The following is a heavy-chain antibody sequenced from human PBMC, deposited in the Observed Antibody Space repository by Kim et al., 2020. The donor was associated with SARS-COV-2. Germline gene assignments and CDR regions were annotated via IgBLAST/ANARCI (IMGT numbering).Heavy chain of an antibody. CDR1: GFTFSSYE. CDR3: ARDPHEFYMAGSQADY. CDR2: ISSSGSTI. D-gene: IGHD6-19*01. V-gene: IGHV3-48*03. Sequence: GGSLRLSCAASGFTFSSYEMNWVRQAPGKGLEWVSYISSSGSTIYYADSVKGRFTISRDNAKNSLYLQMNSLRAEDTAVYYCARDPHEFYMAGSQADYWGQGTLVTVSS. J-gene: IGHJ4*02.